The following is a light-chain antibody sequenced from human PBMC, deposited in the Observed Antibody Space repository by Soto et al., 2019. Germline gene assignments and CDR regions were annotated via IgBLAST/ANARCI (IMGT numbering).Light chain of an antibody. V-gene: IGLV2-14*01. CDR3: CSYAGRSTWDVV. J-gene: IGLJ2*01. CDR1: SSDVGGYNY. CDR2: EVT. Sequence: QSALTQPASVSGSPGQSITISCTGTSSDVGGYNYVSWYQQHPGKAPKLVIYEVTKRPSGVSNRFSGSKSGNTASLTISGLQAEDETDYYCCSYAGRSTWDVVFGGGTQPTVL.